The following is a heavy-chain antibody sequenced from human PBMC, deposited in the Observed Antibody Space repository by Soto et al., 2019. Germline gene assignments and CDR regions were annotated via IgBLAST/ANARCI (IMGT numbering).Heavy chain of an antibody. Sequence: PGGSLRLSCAASGFTFSSYWMSWVRQAPGKGLEWVANIKQDGSEKYYVDSVKGRFTISRDNAKNSLYLQMNSLRAEDTAVYYCARDSSGWYHLYLQHWGQGTLVTVSS. CDR1: GFTFSSYW. V-gene: IGHV3-7*01. CDR3: ARDSSGWYHLYLQH. J-gene: IGHJ1*01. D-gene: IGHD6-19*01. CDR2: IKQDGSEK.